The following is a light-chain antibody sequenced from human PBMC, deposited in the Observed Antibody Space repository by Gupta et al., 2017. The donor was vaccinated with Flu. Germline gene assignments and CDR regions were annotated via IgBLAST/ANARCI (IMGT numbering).Light chain of an antibody. V-gene: IGKV1-27*01. CDR1: QGSSNC. J-gene: IGKJ3*01. CDR3: QKYNSDPQA. Sequence: PSSLPAALGARVTITCRASQGSSNCLAWYQQKPGKVPKLLIYAASTLQSGVPSRFSGSGSGTDFTLTINSLQPEDVATYYCQKYNSDPQAFGPGTKVEIK. CDR2: AAS.